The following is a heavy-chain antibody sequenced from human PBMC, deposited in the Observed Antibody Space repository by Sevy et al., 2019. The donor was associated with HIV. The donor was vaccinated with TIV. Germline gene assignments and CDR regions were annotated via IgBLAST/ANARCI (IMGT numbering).Heavy chain of an antibody. Sequence: SETLSLTCTVSGGSISTYVWTWIRQPPGKGLEWVGSFFYTGDSNYNPSLRSRVTISGDTSKNQFSLNLSSVTAADTAVYYCATGAGVSKSDYWGQGTLVTVSS. V-gene: IGHV4-59*01. CDR3: ATGAGVSKSDY. CDR2: FFYTGDS. CDR1: GGSISTYV. J-gene: IGHJ4*02. D-gene: IGHD3-10*01.